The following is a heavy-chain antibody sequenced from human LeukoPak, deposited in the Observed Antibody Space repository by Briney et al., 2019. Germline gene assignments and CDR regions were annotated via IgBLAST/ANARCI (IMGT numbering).Heavy chain of an antibody. V-gene: IGHV3-11*01. CDR3: ARVPYCSGGSCYSEREYYFDY. J-gene: IGHJ4*02. D-gene: IGHD2-15*01. CDR2: ISSSGSTI. CDR1: RFTFSDYY. Sequence: PGGSLRLSCAASRFTFSDYYMSWIRQAPGKGLEWVSYISSSGSTIYYADSVKGRFTISRDNAKNSLYLQMNSLRAEDTAVYYCARVPYCSGGSCYSEREYYFDYWGQGTLVTVSS.